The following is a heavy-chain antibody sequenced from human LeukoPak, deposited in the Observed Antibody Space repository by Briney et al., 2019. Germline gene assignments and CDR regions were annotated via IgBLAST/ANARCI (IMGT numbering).Heavy chain of an antibody. CDR2: IYYSGST. J-gene: IGHJ6*04. V-gene: IGHV4-59*01. CDR3: ARYRYGSGSYYKSYGMDV. CDR1: GGSTSGYY. D-gene: IGHD3-10*01. Sequence: MPSETLSLTCTVSGGSTSGYYWSWFRKPPGKGLEWIGYIYYSGSTNYNPSLKSRVTISVDTSKNQFSLKLSSVTAADTAVYYCARYRYGSGSYYKSYGMDVWGKGTTVTVSS.